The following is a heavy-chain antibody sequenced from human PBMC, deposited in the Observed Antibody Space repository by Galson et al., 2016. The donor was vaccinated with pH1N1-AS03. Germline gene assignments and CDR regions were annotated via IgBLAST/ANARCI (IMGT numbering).Heavy chain of an antibody. V-gene: IGHV5-51*01. CDR2: IYPVDSDT. J-gene: IGHJ6*02. CDR1: GYSFTNHW. CDR3: ARHREYQVLSSAMDV. D-gene: IGHD2-2*01. Sequence: QSGAEVKKPGESLQISCKGSGYSFTNHWIAWVRQMPGKGLEWMGFIYPVDSDTRYSPSFQGQVTISADKSVTTAYLQWSSLKAADTARYYCARHREYQVLSSAMDVWGQGTTVIVSS.